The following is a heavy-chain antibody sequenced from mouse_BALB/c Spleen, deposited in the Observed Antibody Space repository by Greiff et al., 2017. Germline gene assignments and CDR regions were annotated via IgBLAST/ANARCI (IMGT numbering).Heavy chain of an antibody. J-gene: IGHJ3*01. Sequence: EVKLVESGGGLVQPGGSLRLSCATSGFTFTVYYMSWVRQPPGKALEWLGFIRNKANGYTTEYSASVKGRFTISRDNSQSILYLQMNTLRAEDSATYYCARDYYGSSFAYWGQGTLVTVSA. V-gene: IGHV7-3*02. CDR1: GFTFTVYY. CDR2: IRNKANGYTT. CDR3: ARDYYGSSFAY. D-gene: IGHD1-1*01.